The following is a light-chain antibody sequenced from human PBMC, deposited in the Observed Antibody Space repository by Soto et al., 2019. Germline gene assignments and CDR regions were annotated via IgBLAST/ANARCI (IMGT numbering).Light chain of an antibody. CDR1: QSVNSN. J-gene: IGKJ1*01. Sequence: EIVMTQSPATLSVSPGERATLSCRASQSVNSNLAWYQQKPGQAPRLLIYGASTRATGIPARFSGRGSGTEFTLTISSLQSEDFAVYYCQHSNNWPWTFGQGTKVDIK. V-gene: IGKV3-15*01. CDR3: QHSNNWPWT. CDR2: GAS.